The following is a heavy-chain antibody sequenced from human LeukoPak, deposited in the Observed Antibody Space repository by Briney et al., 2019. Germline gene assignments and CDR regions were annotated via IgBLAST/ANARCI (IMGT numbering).Heavy chain of an antibody. D-gene: IGHD2-2*02. Sequence: GGSLRLSCAVSGFTFSTKSMNWVRQAPGKGLEWVPYITADRGTTYYADSVKGRFTISRDNAKNSLYLQRSSLRADDTAVYYCARDISGVLYIFDYWGQGTLVTVSS. CDR2: ITADRGTT. V-gene: IGHV3-48*01. CDR1: GFTFSTKS. CDR3: ARDISGVLYIFDY. J-gene: IGHJ4*02.